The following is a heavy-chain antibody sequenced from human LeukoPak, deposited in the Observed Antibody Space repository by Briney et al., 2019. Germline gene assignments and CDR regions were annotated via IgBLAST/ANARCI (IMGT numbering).Heavy chain of an antibody. D-gene: IGHD3-16*01. CDR2: ISYDGSNK. J-gene: IGHJ3*02. V-gene: IGHV3-30*18. CDR1: GFTFSSYG. Sequence: GGSLRLSCAASGFTFSSYGMHWVRQAPGKGLEWVAVISYDGSNKYYADSVKGRFTISRDNSKNTLYLQMNSLRAEDTAVYYCAKWGSDNAFDIWGQGTMVTVSS. CDR3: AKWGSDNAFDI.